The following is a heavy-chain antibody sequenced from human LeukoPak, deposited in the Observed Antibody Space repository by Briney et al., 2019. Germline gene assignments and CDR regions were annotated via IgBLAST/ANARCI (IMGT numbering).Heavy chain of an antibody. D-gene: IGHD1-14*01. J-gene: IGHJ6*02. CDR1: GFTFSSYG. CDR2: ISYDGSNK. V-gene: IGHV3-30*03. CDR3: YKQYYYYYGMDV. Sequence: GGSLRLSCAASGFTFSSYGMHWVRQAPGKGLEWVAVISYDGSNKYYADSVKGRFTISRDNSKNTLYLQMNSLRAEDTAVYYCYKQYYYYYGMDVWGQGTTVTVSS.